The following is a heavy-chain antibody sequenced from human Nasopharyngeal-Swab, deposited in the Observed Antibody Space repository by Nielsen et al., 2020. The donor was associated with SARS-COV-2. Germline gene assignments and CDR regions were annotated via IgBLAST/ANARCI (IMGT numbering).Heavy chain of an antibody. CDR2: ISAYNGNT. CDR1: GYTFTSYG. CDR3: ARREQELRCYYYYMDV. Sequence: ASVKVSCKASGYTFTSYGISWVRQAPGQGLEWMGWISAYNGNTNYAQKLQGRVTMTTGTSTSTAYMELRSLRSDDTAVDYCARREQELRCYYYYMDVWGKGTTVTVSS. J-gene: IGHJ6*03. V-gene: IGHV1-18*01. D-gene: IGHD1-7*01.